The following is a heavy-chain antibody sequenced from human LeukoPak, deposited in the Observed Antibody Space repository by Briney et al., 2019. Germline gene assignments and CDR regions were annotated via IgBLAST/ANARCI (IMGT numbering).Heavy chain of an antibody. V-gene: IGHV4-34*01. J-gene: IGHJ6*03. CDR3: ARAGGYDLGDYYYYYMDV. Sequence: SETLSLTCAVYGGSFSGYYWSWIRQPPGKGLEWIGEINHSGSTNYNPSLKSRATISVDTSKNQFSLKLSSVTAADTAVYYCARAGGYDLGDYYYYYMDVWGKGTTVTISS. CDR2: INHSGST. CDR1: GGSFSGYY. D-gene: IGHD5-12*01.